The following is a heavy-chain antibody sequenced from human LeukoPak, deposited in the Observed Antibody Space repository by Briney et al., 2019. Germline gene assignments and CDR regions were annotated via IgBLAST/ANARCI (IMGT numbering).Heavy chain of an antibody. CDR3: ARAVSLTMVRGVALPFDY. Sequence: PSETLSLTCAVYGGSFSGYYWSWIRQPPGKGLEWIGEINRSGSTNYNPSPKRRGTISVDASKTQFSLKLSSVTAADTAVYYCARAVSLTMVRGVALPFDYWGQGTLVTVSS. D-gene: IGHD3-10*01. CDR2: INRSGST. CDR1: GGSFSGYY. V-gene: IGHV4-34*01. J-gene: IGHJ4*02.